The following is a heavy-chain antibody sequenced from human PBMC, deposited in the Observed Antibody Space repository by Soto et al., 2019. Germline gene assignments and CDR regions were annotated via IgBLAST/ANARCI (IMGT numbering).Heavy chain of an antibody. CDR2: INAGNGNT. V-gene: IGHV1-3*01. CDR3: AREGGVYGSGGKCSPYYFDY. CDR1: GYTFTSYA. Sequence: GASVKVSCKASGYTFTSYAMHWVRQAPGQRLEWMGCINAGNGNTKYSQKFQGTVTITRDTSASTAYMALSSLRSEDTTLYYCAREGGVYGSGGKCSPYYFDYWGQGPLVTVSS. J-gene: IGHJ4*02. D-gene: IGHD2-15*01.